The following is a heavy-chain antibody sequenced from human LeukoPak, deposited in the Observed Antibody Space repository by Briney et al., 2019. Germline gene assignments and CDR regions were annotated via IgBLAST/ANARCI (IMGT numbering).Heavy chain of an antibody. CDR3: ATPKKRGEYSSGWYDAFDI. D-gene: IGHD6-19*01. CDR2: FDPGDGET. V-gene: IGHV1-24*01. CDR1: GYTLTELS. Sequence: ASVKVSCKVSGYTLTELSMHWVLQAPGKGLEWMGGFDPGDGETIYAQKFQGRVTMTEDTSTDTAYMELSSLRSEDTAVYYCATPKKRGEYSSGWYDAFDIWGQGTMVTVSS. J-gene: IGHJ3*02.